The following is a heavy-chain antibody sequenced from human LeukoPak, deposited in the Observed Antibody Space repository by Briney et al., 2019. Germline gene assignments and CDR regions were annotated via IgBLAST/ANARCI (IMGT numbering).Heavy chain of an antibody. J-gene: IGHJ1*01. V-gene: IGHV4-4*07. D-gene: IGHD3-10*01. Sequence: PSETLSLTCTVSSYSMTSYFWSWIRQPAGKGLEWIGRIYASGSTNYNPSLKSRVTMSVDTSNNVFSLQLTSVTAADTAVYYCARHFGPREYFQHWGQGTLVTVSS. CDR3: ARHFGPREYFQH. CDR2: IYASGST. CDR1: SYSMTSYF.